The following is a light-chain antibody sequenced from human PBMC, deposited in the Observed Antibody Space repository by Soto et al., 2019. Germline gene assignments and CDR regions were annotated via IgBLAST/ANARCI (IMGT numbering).Light chain of an antibody. J-gene: IGLJ2*01. CDR3: TSYSSSSPVL. CDR1: SSDVGAYNY. CDR2: EVT. V-gene: IGLV2-14*01. Sequence: QPALTQPASVSGSLGQSITISCTGTSSDVGAYNYVSWYQQHPDKAPKLLIFEVTNRPSGVSGRFSGSKSGITASLSISGLQPEDEADYYCTSYSSSSPVLFGGGTKLTVL.